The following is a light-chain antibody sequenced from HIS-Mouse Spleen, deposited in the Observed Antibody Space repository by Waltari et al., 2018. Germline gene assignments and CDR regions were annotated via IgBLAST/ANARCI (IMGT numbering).Light chain of an antibody. CDR3: QQYKNWPPYT. J-gene: IGKJ2*01. V-gene: IGKV3-15*01. CDR1: QSVSSN. CDR2: GAS. Sequence: EIVMTQSPATLSVSPGERATLSCMASQSVSSNLAWYQQKPGQAPRLLIYGASTRATGIAARFSGSGSGTEFTLTISSLQSEDFAVYYCQQYKNWPPYTFGQGTKLEIK.